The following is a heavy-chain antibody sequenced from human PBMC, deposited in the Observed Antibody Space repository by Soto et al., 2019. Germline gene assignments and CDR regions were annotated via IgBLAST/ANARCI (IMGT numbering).Heavy chain of an antibody. J-gene: IGHJ6*02. CDR3: ARDRIEAAGTPRFNYYYGMDV. D-gene: IGHD6-13*01. CDR1: GFTVSSTY. Sequence: EVQLVESGGGLIQPGGSLRLSCAASGFTVSSTYMTWVRQAPGKGLEWVSVIYGGLTTSYADSVKGRFTISRDNPKNTVFLQMNSLRAEDTAVYYCARDRIEAAGTPRFNYYYGMDVWGQGTTVTVSS. V-gene: IGHV3-53*01. CDR2: IYGGLTT.